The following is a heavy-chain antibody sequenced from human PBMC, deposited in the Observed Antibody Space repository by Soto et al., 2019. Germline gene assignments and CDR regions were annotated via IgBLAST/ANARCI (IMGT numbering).Heavy chain of an antibody. CDR1: GDSISGYY. CDR3: ARDYGDYLNWFDP. J-gene: IGHJ5*02. CDR2: SYYTGTT. Sequence: PSETLSLTCTVSGDSISGYYWNWIRQPPGKGLEWIGYSYYTGTTNYNPSLKSRVTISVDTSKNQFTLKLSSVTAADTAVYYCARDYGDYLNWFDPWGQGTLVTVSS. D-gene: IGHD4-17*01. V-gene: IGHV4-59*01.